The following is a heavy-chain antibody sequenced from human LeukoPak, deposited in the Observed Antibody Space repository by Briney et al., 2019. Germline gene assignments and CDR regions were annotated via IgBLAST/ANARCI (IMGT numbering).Heavy chain of an antibody. V-gene: IGHV3-21*01. CDR1: GFTFSSYS. D-gene: IGHD5-12*01. Sequence: PGGSLRLSCAASGFTFSSYSMNWVRQAPGKGLEWVSSISSSSSYIYYADSVKGRFTISRDNAKNSLYLQMNSLRAEDTAVYYCARDRGIVATRSNDYWGQGTLVTVSS. CDR2: ISSSSSYI. J-gene: IGHJ4*02. CDR3: ARDRGIVATRSNDY.